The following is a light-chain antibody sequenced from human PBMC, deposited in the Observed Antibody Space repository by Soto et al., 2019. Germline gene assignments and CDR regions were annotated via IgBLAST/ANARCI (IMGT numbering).Light chain of an antibody. V-gene: IGKV1-5*01. Sequence: DIQMTQSRSTLSASVGDRVTITCRASQSISSWSAWYQQKPGKAPRMLLYDASSLERGVPSRLSGSRSGRVFTLTISNLQPDDCATSKCQQYNRYSWTFVQVTKLESK. J-gene: IGKJ1*01. CDR1: QSISSW. CDR2: DAS. CDR3: QQYNRYSWT.